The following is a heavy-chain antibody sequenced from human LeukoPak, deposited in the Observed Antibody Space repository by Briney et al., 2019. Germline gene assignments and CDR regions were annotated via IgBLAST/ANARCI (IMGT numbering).Heavy chain of an antibody. D-gene: IGHD3-22*01. J-gene: IGHJ4*02. Sequence: PSETLSLTCAVYGGSFSGYYWSWIRQPPRKGLEWIGEINHSGSTNYNPSLKSRVTISVDTSKNQFSLKLSSVTAADTAVYYCARGAYYYDSSGYYFPRLYYFDYWGQGTLVTVSS. V-gene: IGHV4-34*01. CDR3: ARGAYYYDSSGYYFPRLYYFDY. CDR2: INHSGST. CDR1: GGSFSGYY.